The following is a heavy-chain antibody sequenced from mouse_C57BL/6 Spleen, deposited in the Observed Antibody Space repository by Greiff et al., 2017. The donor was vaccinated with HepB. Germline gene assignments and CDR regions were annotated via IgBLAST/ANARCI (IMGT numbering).Heavy chain of an antibody. CDR2: IHPNSGST. CDR1: GYTFTSYL. CDR3: ARIMGYAMDY. V-gene: IGHV1-64*01. J-gene: IGHJ4*01. Sequence: QVQLQQPGAELVKPGASVKLSCKASGYTFTSYLMHWVKQRPGQGLEWIGMIHPNSGSTNYNEKFKSKATLTVDKSSSTAYMQLSSLTSEDSAVYYCARIMGYAMDYWGQGTSVTVSS.